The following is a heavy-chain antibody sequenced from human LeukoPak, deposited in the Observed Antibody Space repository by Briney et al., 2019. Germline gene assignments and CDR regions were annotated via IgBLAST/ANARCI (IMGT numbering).Heavy chain of an antibody. Sequence: PGGCLRLSCAASGFTFSSSSMNWVRRAPGKGLEWDSSISSSSSYIYYADSVQGRFTISRDNAKNSPYLQMNSLRAEDTAVYYCARGNLPDTDFDYWGQGTLVTVAS. CDR1: GFTFSSSS. D-gene: IGHD2-2*01. CDR2: ISSSSSYI. V-gene: IGHV3-21*01. J-gene: IGHJ4*02. CDR3: ARGNLPDTDFDY.